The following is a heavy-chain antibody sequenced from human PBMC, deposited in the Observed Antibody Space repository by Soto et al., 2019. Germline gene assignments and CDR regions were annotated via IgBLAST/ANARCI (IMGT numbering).Heavy chain of an antibody. V-gene: IGHV1-69*13. D-gene: IGHD4-17*01. Sequence: ASVKVSCKASGGTFSSYAISWVRQAPGQGLEWMGGIIPIFGTANYAQKFQGRVTITADESTSTAYMELSSLRSEDTAVYYCARDLDYGDYVEDYDGMDVWGQGTTVTGSS. J-gene: IGHJ6*02. CDR2: IIPIFGTA. CDR1: GGTFSSYA. CDR3: ARDLDYGDYVEDYDGMDV.